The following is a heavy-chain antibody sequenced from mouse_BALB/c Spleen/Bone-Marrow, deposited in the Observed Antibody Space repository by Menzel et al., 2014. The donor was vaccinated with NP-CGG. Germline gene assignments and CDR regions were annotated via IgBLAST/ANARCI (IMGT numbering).Heavy chain of an antibody. CDR1: GFTFSSYG. D-gene: IGHD1-1*01. CDR2: ISSGGSYA. V-gene: IGHV5-6*01. CDR3: ASTITTVVAEDAMDY. Sequence: EVNVVESGGDLVKPGGSLKLSCAASGFTFSSYGMSWVRQTPDKRLEWVATISSGGSYAYYPDSVKGRFTISRDNAKNTLYLQMSSLKSEDTAMYYCASTITTVVAEDAMDYWGQGTSVTVSP. J-gene: IGHJ4*01.